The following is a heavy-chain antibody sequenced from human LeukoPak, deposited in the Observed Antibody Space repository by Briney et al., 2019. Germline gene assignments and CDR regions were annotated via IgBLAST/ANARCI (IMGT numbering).Heavy chain of an antibody. CDR1: GFTFSSYS. Sequence: GGSLRLSCAASGFTFSSYSMNWVRQAPGKGLEWVSSISSSSSYIYYADSVKGRFTISRDNAKNSLYLQMNSLRAEDTAVYYCAKNIMPHYYDSSGLGFWGQGTLVTVSS. CDR2: ISSSSSYI. J-gene: IGHJ4*02. V-gene: IGHV3-21*01. CDR3: AKNIMPHYYDSSGLGF. D-gene: IGHD3-22*01.